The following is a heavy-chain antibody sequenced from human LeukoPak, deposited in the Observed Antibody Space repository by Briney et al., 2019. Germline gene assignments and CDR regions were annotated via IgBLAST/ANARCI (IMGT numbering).Heavy chain of an antibody. CDR1: GGSISSSSYY. V-gene: IGHV4-39*01. J-gene: IGHJ5*02. CDR3: ARTDLNWFGP. Sequence: PSETLSLTCTVSGGSISSSSYYWGWIRQPPGKGLEWIGSIYYSGSTYYNPSLKRRVTFSVDTSKNQFSLNLSSVTAADTAVYYCARTDLNWFGPWGQGTLVTVSS. CDR2: IYYSGST.